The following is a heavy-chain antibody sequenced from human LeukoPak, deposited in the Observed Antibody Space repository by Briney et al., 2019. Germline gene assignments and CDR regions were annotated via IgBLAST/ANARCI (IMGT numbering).Heavy chain of an antibody. Sequence: PGGSLRLPCAASGFTFSSYAMHWVRQAPGKGLEWVAVISYDGSNKYYADSVKGRFTISRDNSKNTLYLQMNSLRAEDTAVYYCARDFCSGCPRPSYYFDYWGQGTLVTVSS. CDR2: ISYDGSNK. CDR1: GFTFSSYA. D-gene: IGHD6-19*01. V-gene: IGHV3-30*04. J-gene: IGHJ4*02. CDR3: ARDFCSGCPRPSYYFDY.